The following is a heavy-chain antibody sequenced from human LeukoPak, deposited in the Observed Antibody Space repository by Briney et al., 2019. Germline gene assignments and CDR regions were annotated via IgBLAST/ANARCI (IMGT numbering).Heavy chain of an antibody. D-gene: IGHD5-24*01. Sequence: PGGSLRLSCAASGFTFSSYAMHWVRQAPGKGLEWVAVISYDGSNKYYADSVKGRFTISRDNSKNTLYLQMNSLRAEDTAVYYCARDGPQMTFDYWGQGTLVTVSS. CDR1: GFTFSSYA. J-gene: IGHJ4*02. V-gene: IGHV3-30-3*01. CDR2: ISYDGSNK. CDR3: ARDGPQMTFDY.